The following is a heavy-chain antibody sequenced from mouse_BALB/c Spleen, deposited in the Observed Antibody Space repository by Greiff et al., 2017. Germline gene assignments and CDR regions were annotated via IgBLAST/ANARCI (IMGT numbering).Heavy chain of an antibody. J-gene: IGHJ2*01. Sequence: EVKLVESGGGLVKPGGSLKLSCAASVFTFSSYAMSWVRQSPEKRLEWVATISSGGSYTYYPDSVKGRFTISRDNAKNTLYLQMSSLKSEDTAMYYCARPPSTMIPYFDDWGQGTTLTVSS. D-gene: IGHD2-4*01. CDR1: VFTFSSYA. CDR2: ISSGGSYT. V-gene: IGHV5-6*03. CDR3: ARPPSTMIPYFDD.